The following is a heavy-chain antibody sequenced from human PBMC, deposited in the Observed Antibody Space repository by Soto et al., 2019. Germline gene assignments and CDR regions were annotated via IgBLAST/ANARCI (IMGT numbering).Heavy chain of an antibody. D-gene: IGHD3-16*01. V-gene: IGHV3-23*01. CDR3: ARTQGRYFDY. CDR1: GLPFSSYA. J-gene: IGHJ4*02. Sequence: GGSLRLSCAASGLPFSSYAMSWVRQAPGKGLEWVSTISGSGGSTYYADSVKGRFTVSRDNSKNTLYLQMNSLRAEDTAVYYCARTQGRYFDYWGQGTLVTVSS. CDR2: ISGSGGST.